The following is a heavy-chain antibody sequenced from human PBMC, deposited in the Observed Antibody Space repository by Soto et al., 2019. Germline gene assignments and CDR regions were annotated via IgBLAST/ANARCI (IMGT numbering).Heavy chain of an antibody. CDR3: ARDRGAYGMDV. CDR2: ISAYNGNT. J-gene: IGHJ6*02. CDR1: GYTFTSYG. V-gene: IGHV1-18*01. Sequence: QVQLVQSGAEVKKPGASVKVSCKASGYTFTSYGISWVRQAPGQGLEWMGWISAYNGNTNYAQRLQGRVTMTTDTSKSTAYMELRSLRYDDTAVYYCARDRGAYGMDVWGQGTTVTVSS.